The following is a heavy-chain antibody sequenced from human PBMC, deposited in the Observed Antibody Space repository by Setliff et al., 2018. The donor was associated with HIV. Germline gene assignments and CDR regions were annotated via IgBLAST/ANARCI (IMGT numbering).Heavy chain of an antibody. Sequence: GGSLRLTCAASEFTYNKYWMSWVRQAPGKGLEWVANIKEDGSEKYYVDSVKGRFTISRDNAKNSLYLQMNSLRAEDTAVYYCARDQLYTKATFDVWGQGILVTVS. CDR3: ARDQLYTKATFDV. V-gene: IGHV3-7*01. CDR1: EFTYNKYW. J-gene: IGHJ3*01. D-gene: IGHD3-16*02. CDR2: IKEDGSEK.